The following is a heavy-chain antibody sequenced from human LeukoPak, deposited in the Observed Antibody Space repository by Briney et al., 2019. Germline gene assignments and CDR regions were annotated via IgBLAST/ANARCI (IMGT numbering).Heavy chain of an antibody. Sequence: AAVKVSCKASRYTFTSYGISWVRQAPGQGLEWMGWISAYNGNTNYAQKLQGRVTMTTDTSTRTAYMELRSLRSDDTAVYYCARGVYGDYGPGTNWFDPWGQGTLVTVSS. CDR3: ARGVYGDYGPGTNWFDP. D-gene: IGHD4-17*01. CDR2: ISAYNGNT. CDR1: RYTFTSYG. V-gene: IGHV1-18*01. J-gene: IGHJ5*02.